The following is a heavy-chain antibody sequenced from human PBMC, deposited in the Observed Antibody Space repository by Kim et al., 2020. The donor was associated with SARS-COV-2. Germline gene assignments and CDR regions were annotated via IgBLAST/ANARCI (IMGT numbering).Heavy chain of an antibody. D-gene: IGHD4-17*01. Sequence: ASVKVSCKASGYTFTSYAMHWVRQAPGQRLEWMGWINAGNGNTKYSQKFQGRVTITRDTSASTAYMELSSLRSEDTAVYYCARGVNGDYPPDWYFDLWGRGTLVTVSS. CDR2: INAGNGNT. CDR1: GYTFTSYA. CDR3: ARGVNGDYPPDWYFDL. V-gene: IGHV1-3*01. J-gene: IGHJ2*01.